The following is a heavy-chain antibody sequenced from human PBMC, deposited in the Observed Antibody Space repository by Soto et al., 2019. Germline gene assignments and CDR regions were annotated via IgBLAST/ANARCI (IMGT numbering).Heavy chain of an antibody. CDR3: ARGRYGDY. CDR1: GYAFTTYG. Sequence: QVHLVQSGAEVKKPGASVKVSCKGSGYAFTTYGITWVRQAPGQGLEWMGWISAHNGNTNYAQKLQGRVTVTRDTSTSTAYMELRSLGSDDTAVYYCARGRYGDYWGQGALVTVSS. J-gene: IGHJ4*02. D-gene: IGHD1-1*01. CDR2: ISAHNGNT. V-gene: IGHV1-18*01.